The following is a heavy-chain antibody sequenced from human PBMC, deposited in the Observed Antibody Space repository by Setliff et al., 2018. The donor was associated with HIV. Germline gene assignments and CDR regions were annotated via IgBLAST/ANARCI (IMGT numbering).Heavy chain of an antibody. J-gene: IGHJ4*02. Sequence: SETLSLTCIVSGGSISSSSSYWGWIRQPPGKGLEWIGSLYHSGTTYYKPSLKSRVTISVDTSKNQFSLKLSSVTAADTAVYYCARQLSNSLESWGQGTPVTVSS. CDR3: ARQLSNSLES. D-gene: IGHD2-8*01. CDR2: LYHSGTT. CDR1: GGSISSSSSY. V-gene: IGHV4-39*01.